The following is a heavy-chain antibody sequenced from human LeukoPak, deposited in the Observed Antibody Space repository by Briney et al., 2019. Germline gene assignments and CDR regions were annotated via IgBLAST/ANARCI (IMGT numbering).Heavy chain of an antibody. Sequence: GGTLRLSCAASGFTFSSYGMSWVRQAPGKGLEWVSAISGSGGSTYYADSVKGRFTISRDNSKNTLYLQMNSLRAEDTAVYYCAKDLFPSSGWGIVVVITTFDYWGQGTLVTVSS. CDR3: AKDLFPSSGWGIVVVITTFDY. CDR2: ISGSGGST. D-gene: IGHD3-22*01. J-gene: IGHJ4*02. CDR1: GFTFSSYG. V-gene: IGHV3-23*01.